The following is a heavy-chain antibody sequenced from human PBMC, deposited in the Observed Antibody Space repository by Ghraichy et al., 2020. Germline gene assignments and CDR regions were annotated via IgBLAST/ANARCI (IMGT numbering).Heavy chain of an antibody. CDR1: GFTFSLYW. CDR3: VTFWEEK. CDR2: INGDGSTT. V-gene: IGHV3-74*03. J-gene: IGHJ4*02. Sequence: GGSPRLSCVTSGFTFSLYWIHWVRQPPGKGLEWVSHINGDGSTTTYVDSVKGRFTISKDSSKNTVYLQMDNLRAEDTAVYYCVTFWEEKWGQGTQVTVSS. D-gene: IGHD3-3*01.